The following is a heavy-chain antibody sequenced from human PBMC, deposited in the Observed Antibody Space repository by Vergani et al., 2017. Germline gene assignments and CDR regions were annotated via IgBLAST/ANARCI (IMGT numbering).Heavy chain of an antibody. J-gene: IGHJ4*02. CDR2: ISWDGRTT. Sequence: EVQLVESGGLVVQPGGSLRLSCAASGFTFDDYTMHWVRQAPGKGLEWVSLISWDGRTTYYADSVKGRFTISRDNSKNSLYLQMNSLRTEDTALYYCAKIGGGAQIDYWGQGTLVTVS. CDR3: AKIGGGAQIDY. D-gene: IGHD1-26*01. CDR1: GFTFDDYT. V-gene: IGHV3-43*01.